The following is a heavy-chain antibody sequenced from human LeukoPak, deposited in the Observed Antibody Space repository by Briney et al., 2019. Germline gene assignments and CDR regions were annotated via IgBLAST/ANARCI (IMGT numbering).Heavy chain of an antibody. CDR3: ARNYDY. J-gene: IGHJ4*02. Sequence: PGGSLRLSCLASGFTFNIYDMNLVRQSPGKGLEWVSSISSGSRLIKYADSVKGRFTASRDNAKNSMFLQIDSLRDEDTAVYYCARNYDYWGRGTLVIVSS. CDR1: GFTFNIYD. CDR2: ISSGSRLI. V-gene: IGHV3-21*01.